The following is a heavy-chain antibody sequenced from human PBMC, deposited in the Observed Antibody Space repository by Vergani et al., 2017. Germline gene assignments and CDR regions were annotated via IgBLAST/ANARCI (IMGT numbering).Heavy chain of an antibody. CDR2: IYYSGST. Sequence: QLQLQESGPGLVKPSETLSLTCTVSGGSISSSSYYWGWIRQPPGKGLEWIGSIYYSGSTYYNLSLKSRVTISVDTSKNQFSLKLSSVTAADRAVYYCARDRVGAPLDAFDIWGQGTMVTVSS. D-gene: IGHD1-26*01. CDR3: ARDRVGAPLDAFDI. V-gene: IGHV4-39*07. J-gene: IGHJ3*02. CDR1: GGSISSSSYY.